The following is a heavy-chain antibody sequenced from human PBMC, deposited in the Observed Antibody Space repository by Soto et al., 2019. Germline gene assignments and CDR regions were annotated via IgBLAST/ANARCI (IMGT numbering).Heavy chain of an antibody. J-gene: IGHJ3*02. V-gene: IGHV1-46*01. CDR2: INPSGDGT. D-gene: IGHD1-26*01. CDR1: GYTFSSYY. CDR3: AREHESYRGSAKPYDI. Sequence: ASVKVSCKASGYTFSSYYMHWVRQAPGQGLEWMGVINPSGDGTSYAQKFQGRVTMTRDTSTSTVYIELSSLRSEDTAVYYCAREHESYRGSAKPYDIGGQGTMVTVSS.